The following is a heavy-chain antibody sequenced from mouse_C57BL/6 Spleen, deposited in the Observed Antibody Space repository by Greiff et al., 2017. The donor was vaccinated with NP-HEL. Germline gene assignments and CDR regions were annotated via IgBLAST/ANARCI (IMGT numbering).Heavy chain of an antibody. J-gene: IGHJ2*01. Sequence: QVQLQQPGAELVKPGASVKLSCKASGYTFTSYWMQWVKQRPGLGLEWIGEIDPSDSYTNYNQKFKGKATLTVDTSSSTAYMQLSSLTSEDSAVYYCARRVLYYFDYWGQGTTLTVSS. D-gene: IGHD2-10*02. V-gene: IGHV1-50*01. CDR3: ARRVLYYFDY. CDR1: GYTFTSYW. CDR2: IDPSDSYT.